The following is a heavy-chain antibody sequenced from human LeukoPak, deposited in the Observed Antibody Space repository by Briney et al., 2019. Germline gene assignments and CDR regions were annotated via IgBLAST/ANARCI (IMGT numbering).Heavy chain of an antibody. Sequence: GGSMRLSCAASGFTFSSYAMSWVRPAPGKWLEWVSAISGSGGSTYYADSVKGRFTISRDNSRNTLYLQMNSLRAEDTAVYYCAKDKNYGDYDVFDYWAQGTLVTVSS. D-gene: IGHD4-17*01. V-gene: IGHV3-23*01. J-gene: IGHJ4*02. CDR1: GFTFSSYA. CDR3: AKDKNYGDYDVFDY. CDR2: ISGSGGST.